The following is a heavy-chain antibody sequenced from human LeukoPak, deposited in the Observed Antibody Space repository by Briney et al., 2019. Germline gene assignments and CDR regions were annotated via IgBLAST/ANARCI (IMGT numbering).Heavy chain of an antibody. CDR2: IYYSGST. Sequence: PSETLSLTCTVSGGSISTYYWSWIRQPPGKGLEWIGYIYYSGSTNYNPSLKSRVTISVDTSKNQFSLKLSSVTAADTAVYYCARQESNYDILTGYYTGSYFDYWGQGTLVTVSS. CDR1: GGSISTYY. J-gene: IGHJ4*02. CDR3: ARQESNYDILTGYYTGSYFDY. V-gene: IGHV4-59*08. D-gene: IGHD3-9*01.